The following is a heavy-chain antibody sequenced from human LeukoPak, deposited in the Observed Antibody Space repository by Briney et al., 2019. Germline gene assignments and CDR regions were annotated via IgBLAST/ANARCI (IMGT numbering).Heavy chain of an antibody. D-gene: IGHD3-10*01. CDR2: ISGSGGSA. V-gene: IGHV3-23*01. CDR3: AKDLSYYGSGSYPNWFDP. J-gene: IGHJ5*02. Sequence: GGSLRLSCAASGFTFSSYAMSWVRQAPGKGLEWVSAISGSGGSAYYADSVKGRFTISRDNSKNTLYLQMNSLRAEDTAVYYCAKDLSYYGSGSYPNWFDPWGQGTLVTVSS. CDR1: GFTFSSYA.